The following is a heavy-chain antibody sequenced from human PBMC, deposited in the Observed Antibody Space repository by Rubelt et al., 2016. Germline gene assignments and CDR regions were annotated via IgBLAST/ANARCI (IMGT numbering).Heavy chain of an antibody. Sequence: QVQLVQSGAEVKKPGSSVKVSCKASGGTFSSYAISWVRQAPGQGLEWMGRIIPILGIANYAQKFQGRVTITADKSTSTAYMALSSLRSEDTAVYYCARSPITIFGVVILDYWGQGTLVTVSS. CDR2: IIPILGIA. CDR3: ARSPITIFGVVILDY. V-gene: IGHV1-69*04. D-gene: IGHD3-3*01. J-gene: IGHJ4*02. CDR1: GGTFSSYA.